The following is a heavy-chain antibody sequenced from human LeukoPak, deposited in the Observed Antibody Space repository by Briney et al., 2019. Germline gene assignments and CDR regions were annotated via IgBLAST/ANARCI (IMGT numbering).Heavy chain of an antibody. CDR1: GFILRNEA. Sequence: GGPLRLSCAASGFILRNEAMTWVRQAPGKGLEWVGRIKSQTHGATTDFAAPVKGRFSVSRDDSTSTLFLQMNSLKIEDTGVYYCALAWFGESRDGLDIWGHGTMVTVSS. D-gene: IGHD3-10*01. CDR3: ALAWFGESRDGLDI. CDR2: IKSQTHGATT. J-gene: IGHJ3*02. V-gene: IGHV3-15*01.